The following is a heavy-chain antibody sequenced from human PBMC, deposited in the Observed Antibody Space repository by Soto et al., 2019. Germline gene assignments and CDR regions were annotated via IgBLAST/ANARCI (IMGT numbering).Heavy chain of an antibody. CDR1: GYTFSSYF. CDR3: PLTHADMHLLFRPTSPPLINS. J-gene: IGHJ5*01. Sequence: QVQLVQSGAEVKKPGASVKVSCKASGYTFSSYFISWVRQAPGQGLEWMGWISAYNGNTNYAQNLQGRVTMTTDTDLETRHTRQQTNPAVRRTGGRCPLTHADMHLLFRPTSPPLINSRDQRPLLPPSS. V-gene: IGHV1-18*01. D-gene: IGHD3-16*01. CDR2: ISAYNGNT.